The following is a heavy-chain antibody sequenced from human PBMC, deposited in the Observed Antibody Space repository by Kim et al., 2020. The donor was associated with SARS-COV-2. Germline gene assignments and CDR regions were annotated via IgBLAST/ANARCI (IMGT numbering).Heavy chain of an antibody. Sequence: SETLSLTCTVSGGSISSYYWSWIRQPPGKGLEWIGYIYYSGSTNYNPSLKSRVTISVDTSKNQFSLKPSSVTAADTAVYYCAMGRTTFPPRYWGQGTLVTVSS. CDR3: AMGRTTFPPRY. D-gene: IGHD3-16*01. J-gene: IGHJ4*02. V-gene: IGHV4-59*13. CDR1: GGSISSYY. CDR2: IYYSGST.